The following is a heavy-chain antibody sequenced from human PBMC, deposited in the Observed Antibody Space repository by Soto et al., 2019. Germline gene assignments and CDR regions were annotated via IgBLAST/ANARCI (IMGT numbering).Heavy chain of an antibody. D-gene: IGHD3-10*01. CDR3: ARGAQRDFRGGSGSYSGYFDY. V-gene: IGHV1-69*02. CDR1: GGTFSSYT. J-gene: IGHJ4*02. CDR2: IIPILGIA. Sequence: ASVKVSCKASGGTFSSYTISWVRQAPGQGLEWMGRIIPILGIANYAQKFQGRVTITADKSTSTAYMELSSLRSEDTAVYYCARGAQRDFRGGSGSYSGYFDYWGQGTLVTVSS.